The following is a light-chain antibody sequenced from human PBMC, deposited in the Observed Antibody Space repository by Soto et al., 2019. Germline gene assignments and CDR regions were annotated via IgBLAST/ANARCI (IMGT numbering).Light chain of an antibody. V-gene: IGKV4-1*01. J-gene: IGKJ4*01. Sequence: DIVMTQSPDSLAVSLGERATINCKSSQSVLYSSNNKNYLAWYQQKPGQPPKLLIYWASTRESGVPDRFSGSGSGTDFTLTISSLQAEDVAVYYCAQYYSPPRTFGGGTKVEIK. CDR1: QSVLYSSNNKNY. CDR2: WAS. CDR3: AQYYSPPRT.